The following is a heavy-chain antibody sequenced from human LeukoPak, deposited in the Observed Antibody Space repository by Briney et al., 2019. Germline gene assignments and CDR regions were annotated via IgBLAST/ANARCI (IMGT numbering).Heavy chain of an antibody. CDR3: ARDRRFIAAAGSYYYYMDV. D-gene: IGHD6-13*01. J-gene: IGHJ6*03. CDR1: GFTYSSYW. Sequence: GGSLRLSCAASGFTYSSYWLSWVRHAPGKGLELVANIKQDGSEKNYVDPVKGRFTISRDNAKNSLYLQMNSLRAEDTAVYYCARDRRFIAAAGSYYYYMDVWGKGTTVTISS. V-gene: IGHV3-7*01. CDR2: IKQDGSEK.